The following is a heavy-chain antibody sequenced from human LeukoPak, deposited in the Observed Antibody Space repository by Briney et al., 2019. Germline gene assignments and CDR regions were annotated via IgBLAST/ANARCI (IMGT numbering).Heavy chain of an antibody. D-gene: IGHD6-19*01. CDR3: AREPVAGTSFVFDY. CDR2: IIPIFGTA. CDR1: GGTFSSYA. J-gene: IGHJ4*02. Sequence: SVKVSCKASGGTFSSYAISWVRQAPGQGLEWMGGIIPIFGTANYAQKFQGRVTVTTDESTSTAYMELSSLRSEDTAVYYCAREPVAGTSFVFDYWGQGTLVTVSS. V-gene: IGHV1-69*05.